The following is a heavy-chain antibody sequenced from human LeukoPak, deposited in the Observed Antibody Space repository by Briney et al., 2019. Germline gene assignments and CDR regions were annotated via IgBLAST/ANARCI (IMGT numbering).Heavy chain of an antibody. V-gene: IGHV3-15*01. J-gene: IGHJ3*02. CDR2: IKSKTDGGTT. CDR1: GFTFSNAW. Sequence: GGSLRLSCAASGFTFSNAWMSWVRQAPGKGLEWVGRIKSKTDGGTTDYAAPVKGRFTISRDDSKNTLYLQMNSLKTEDTAVYYCTTYSWNDRAFDIWGQGTMVTVSS. CDR3: TTYSWNDRAFDI. D-gene: IGHD1-20*01.